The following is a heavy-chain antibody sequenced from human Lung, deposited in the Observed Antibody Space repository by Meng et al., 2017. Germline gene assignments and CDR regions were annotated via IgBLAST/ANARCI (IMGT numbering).Heavy chain of an antibody. Sequence: GPEVKKPGASGKLSCKPAGYTFAAYWIHWLRQAPGQGLEWMGRIDPNNDHTQYAQNFQGRVTMTSDTSISTVYMELNGLRSDDTAVYYCARDEDISAAGKLFGDYWGQGTLVTVSS. V-gene: IGHV1-2*06. CDR2: IDPNNDHT. CDR3: ARDEDISAAGKLFGDY. D-gene: IGHD6-13*01. CDR1: GYTFAAYW. J-gene: IGHJ4*02.